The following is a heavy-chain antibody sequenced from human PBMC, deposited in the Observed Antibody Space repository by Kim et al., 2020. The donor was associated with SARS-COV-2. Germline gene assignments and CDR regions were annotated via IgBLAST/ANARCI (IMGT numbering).Heavy chain of an antibody. J-gene: IGHJ1*01. CDR3: ARGRGVYGDYYVYFQH. Sequence: PSLKSRVTMSVDTSKSQFSLKLNSVTAADTAVYYCARGRGVYGDYYVYFQHWGQGTLVSVSS. D-gene: IGHD4-17*01. V-gene: IGHV4-59*09.